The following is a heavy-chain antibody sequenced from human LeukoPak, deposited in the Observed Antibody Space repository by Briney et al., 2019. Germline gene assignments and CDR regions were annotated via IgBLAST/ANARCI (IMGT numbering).Heavy chain of an antibody. D-gene: IGHD2-15*01. Sequence: PSETLSLTCTVSGGSISSYYWSWIRQPPGKGLEWIGYISDSGSTNYNSTLKSRVTISVDTSKNQFPLKLSSVTAADTAVYYCARGYCGGGTCYRTFFDQWGQGTLVTVSS. CDR3: ARGYCGGGTCYRTFFDQ. J-gene: IGHJ4*02. CDR1: GGSISSYY. V-gene: IGHV4-59*01. CDR2: ISDSGST.